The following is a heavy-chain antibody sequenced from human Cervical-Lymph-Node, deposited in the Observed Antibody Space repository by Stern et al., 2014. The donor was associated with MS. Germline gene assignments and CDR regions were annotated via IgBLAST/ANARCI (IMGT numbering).Heavy chain of an antibody. V-gene: IGHV3-11*06. CDR3: ASHHYYDSSAGLDY. D-gene: IGHD3-22*01. CDR1: GLPFSDYY. CDR2: ISSGSSYT. Sequence: VQLVESGGGLVKPGGSLRLSCVASGLPFSDYYMTWIRQAPGKGLEWLSYISSGSSYTNYADSVKGRFTISRDNAKNSLYLQMNSLRADDTAVYYCASHHYYDSSAGLDYWGQGTLVTVSS. J-gene: IGHJ4*02.